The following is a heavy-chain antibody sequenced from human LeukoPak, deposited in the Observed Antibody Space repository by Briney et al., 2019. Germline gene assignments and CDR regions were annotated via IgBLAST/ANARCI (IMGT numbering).Heavy chain of an antibody. D-gene: IGHD3-22*01. CDR3: ARPGVTMTDAFDI. CDR1: GFTVSSNY. V-gene: IGHV3-53*01. Sequence: QPGGSLRLSCAASGFTVSSNYMSWVRQAPGKGLEWVSVIYSGGSTYYADSVKGRFTISRDNSKNTLYLQMNSLRAEDTAVYYCARPGVTMTDAFDIWGQGTMVTVSS. CDR2: IYSGGST. J-gene: IGHJ3*02.